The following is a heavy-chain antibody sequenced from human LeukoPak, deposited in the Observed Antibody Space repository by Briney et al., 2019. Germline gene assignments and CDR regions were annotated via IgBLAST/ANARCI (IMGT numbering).Heavy chain of an antibody. V-gene: IGHV3-11*01. Sequence: GSLRLSCAASGFRLSDYYMSWIRQAPGKGLEWVSYISSSGSAIYYTDSVKGRFTISRDNAKNSLYLQMNTLRAEDTAVYYCAREGSSLTEIHYWGQGTLVTVSS. CDR1: GFRLSDYY. CDR2: ISSSGSAI. D-gene: IGHD2-21*02. J-gene: IGHJ4*02. CDR3: AREGSSLTEIHY.